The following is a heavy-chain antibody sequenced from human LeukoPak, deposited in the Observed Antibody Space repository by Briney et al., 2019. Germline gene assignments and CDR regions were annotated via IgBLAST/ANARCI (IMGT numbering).Heavy chain of an antibody. CDR1: AGSISSSNHD. J-gene: IGHJ3*02. Sequence: SETLSLTCTFSAGSISSSNHDWAWIRRPPGKGLEWIGSIYYSGSTNYNPSLKSRVTISVDTSKNQFSLKLSSVTAADTAEYYCARRGGSGRSFDIWGQGTMVTVSS. D-gene: IGHD3-10*01. CDR3: ARRGGSGRSFDI. V-gene: IGHV4-39*01. CDR2: IYYSGST.